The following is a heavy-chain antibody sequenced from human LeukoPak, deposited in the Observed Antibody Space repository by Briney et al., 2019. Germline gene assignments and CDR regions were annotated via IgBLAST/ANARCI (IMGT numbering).Heavy chain of an antibody. CDR2: ISSSSSTI. D-gene: IGHD3-10*01. CDR3: ARDRRYYYGSGSYDY. Sequence: GGSLRLSCAASGFTFSSYSMNWVRQAPGKGLGWVSYISSSSSTIYYADSVKGRFTISRDNAKHSLYLQMNSLRAEDTAVYYCARDRRYYYGSGSYDYWGQGTLVTVSS. CDR1: GFTFSSYS. V-gene: IGHV3-48*01. J-gene: IGHJ4*02.